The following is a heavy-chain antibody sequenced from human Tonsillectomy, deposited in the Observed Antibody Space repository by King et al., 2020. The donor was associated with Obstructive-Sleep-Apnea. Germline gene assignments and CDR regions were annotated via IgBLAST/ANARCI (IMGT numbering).Heavy chain of an antibody. CDR2: ISSISSYI. Sequence: QLVQSGGGLVKPGGCLRLSCSAAGFTFSSYSMNGVRQALGKGLEWVSSISSISSYINYATSLKGRYTLSRDKAKNSLYLQMNSLGAEDTAVYYCARGPSPGIAVAGDYWGQGTLVTVSS. D-gene: IGHD6-19*01. CDR3: ARGPSPGIAVAGDY. CDR1: GFTFSSYS. J-gene: IGHJ4*02. V-gene: IGHV3-21*01.